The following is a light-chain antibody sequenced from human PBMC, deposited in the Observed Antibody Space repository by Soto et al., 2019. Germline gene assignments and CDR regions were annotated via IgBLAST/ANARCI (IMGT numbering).Light chain of an antibody. CDR2: EVS. J-gene: IGLJ3*02. Sequence: QSVLKQPASVAGSPGQSIAFSCTGTSSDVGSYNLFSWYQHHPGKAPKLIISEVSKRPSGVYDRFSGSKSGNTAALTISGLQAGDEADYYCCSYAGRSTWVFGGGTQLTVL. V-gene: IGLV2-23*02. CDR1: SSDVGSYNL. CDR3: CSYAGRSTWV.